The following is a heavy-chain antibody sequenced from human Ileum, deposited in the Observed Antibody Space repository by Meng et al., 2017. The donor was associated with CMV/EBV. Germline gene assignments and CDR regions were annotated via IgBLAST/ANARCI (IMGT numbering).Heavy chain of an antibody. CDR2: ISAYNANT. CDR3: ARDGGIVRRYFDY. D-gene: IGHD3-16*01. CDR1: GYTFPRYG. J-gene: IGHJ4*02. V-gene: IGHV1-18*01. Sequence: KASGYTFPRYGISWVRQAPGQGLEWMGWISAYNANTNYAQKLQGRVTMTTDTSTSTAYMELRSLRSDDTAVYYCARDGGIVRRYFDYWGQGTLVTSPQ.